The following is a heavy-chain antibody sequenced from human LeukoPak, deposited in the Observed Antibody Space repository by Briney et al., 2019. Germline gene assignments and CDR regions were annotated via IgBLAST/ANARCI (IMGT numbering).Heavy chain of an antibody. J-gene: IGHJ4*02. CDR1: GFSVSSYA. V-gene: IGHV3-23*01. D-gene: IGHD2-2*02. Sequence: RGALRLSCAASGFSVSSYAMTWVRQAPGEGLEWVSALSGSGDITHYADSVKGRFTISRDNSKNTLYLQINSLGPEDTAVYYCAKIPSYTSLDYFDSGGQGTLVTVSS. CDR2: LSGSGDIT. CDR3: AKIPSYTSLDYFDS.